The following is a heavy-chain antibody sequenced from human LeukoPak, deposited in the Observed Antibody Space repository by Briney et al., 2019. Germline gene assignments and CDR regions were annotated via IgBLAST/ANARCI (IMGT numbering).Heavy chain of an antibody. CDR2: IWYDGSKK. CDR3: ARDGDFEKPFFDY. V-gene: IGHV3-33*01. J-gene: IGHJ4*02. Sequence: GGSLRLSCAASGSTFSTYGMNWVRQAPGKGLEWVAVIWYDGSKKYYADSVKGRFTISRDNSKNTLYLQMNSLRAEDTAVYYCARDGDFEKPFFDYWGQGTLVTVSS. CDR1: GSTFSTYG. D-gene: IGHD4-17*01.